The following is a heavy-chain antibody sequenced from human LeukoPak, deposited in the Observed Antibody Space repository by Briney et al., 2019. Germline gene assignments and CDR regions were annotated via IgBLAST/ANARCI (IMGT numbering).Heavy chain of an antibody. CDR2: ISSSSSYI. J-gene: IGHJ4*02. CDR3: ARHSGANWRKFDY. CDR1: GFTFSSYS. D-gene: IGHD1-1*01. Sequence: GGSLRLSCAASGFTFSSYSMNWVRQAPGKGLEWVSSISSSSSYIYYADSVKGRFTISRDNAKNSLYLQMNSLRAEDTAVYYCARHSGANWRKFDYWGQGTLVTVSS. V-gene: IGHV3-21*01.